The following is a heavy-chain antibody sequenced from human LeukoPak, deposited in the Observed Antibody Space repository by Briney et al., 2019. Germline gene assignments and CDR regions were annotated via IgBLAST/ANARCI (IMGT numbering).Heavy chain of an antibody. CDR3: ASGPPKFCAGDCYLRYFDY. Sequence: SSETLSLTCTVSGGSINSYYWGWIRQPPGEGLEWVGYIYYSGSTNYNPSLKSRVTISVDTTTSQFSLKLISVTAADTAVNYCASGPPKFCAGDCYLRYFDYWGQGTLVTVSS. CDR1: GGSINSYY. CDR2: IYYSGST. V-gene: IGHV4-59*01. J-gene: IGHJ4*02. D-gene: IGHD2-21*02.